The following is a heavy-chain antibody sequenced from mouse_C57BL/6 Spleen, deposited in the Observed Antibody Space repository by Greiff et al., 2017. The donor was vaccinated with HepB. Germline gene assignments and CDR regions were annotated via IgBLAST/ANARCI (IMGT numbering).Heavy chain of an antibody. Sequence: DVKLQESGPELVKPGASVKISCKASGYSFTGYYMNWVKQSPEKSLEWIGEINPSTGGTTYNQKFKAKATLTVDKSSSTAYMQLKSLTSEDSAVYYCARSETFDYWGQGTTLTVSS. V-gene: IGHV1-42*01. CDR1: GYSFTGYY. CDR3: ARSETFDY. CDR2: INPSTGGT. J-gene: IGHJ2*01.